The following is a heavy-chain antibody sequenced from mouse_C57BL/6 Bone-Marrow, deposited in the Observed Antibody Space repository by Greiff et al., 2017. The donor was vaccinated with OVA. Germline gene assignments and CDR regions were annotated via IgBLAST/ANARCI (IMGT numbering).Heavy chain of an antibody. Sequence: QVQLQQSGPGLVQPSQSLSITCTVSGFSLTSYGVHWVRQSPGKGLEWLGVIWSGGSTDYNAAFISRLSISKDNSKSQVFFKMNSLQADDTAIYYCASPFYGSPYWYFYVWGTGTTVTVSS. CDR1: GFSLTSYG. CDR3: ASPFYGSPYWYFYV. V-gene: IGHV2-2*01. J-gene: IGHJ1*03. CDR2: IWSGGST. D-gene: IGHD1-1*01.